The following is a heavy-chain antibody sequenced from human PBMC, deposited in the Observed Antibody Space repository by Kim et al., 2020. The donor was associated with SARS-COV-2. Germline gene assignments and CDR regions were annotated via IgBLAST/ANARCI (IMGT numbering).Heavy chain of an antibody. CDR1: GGSISSYY. J-gene: IGHJ5*02. V-gene: IGHV4-59*01. CDR3: ARGRQWLEETGFDP. CDR2: IYYSGST. D-gene: IGHD6-19*01. Sequence: SETLSLTCTVSGGSISSYYWSWIRQPPGKGLEWIGYIYYSGSTNYNPSLKSRVTISVDTSKNQFSLKLSSVTAADTAGYYCARGRQWLEETGFDPWGQGTLVTVSS.